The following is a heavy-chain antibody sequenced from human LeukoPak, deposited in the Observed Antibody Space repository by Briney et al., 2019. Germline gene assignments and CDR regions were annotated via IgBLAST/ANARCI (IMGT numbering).Heavy chain of an antibody. CDR1: GFTVSSNY. Sequence: GGSLRLSCAASGFTVSSNYMSWVRQAPGKGLEWVSVIYSGGSTYYADSVKGRFTISRDNSKNTLYLQMNSLRAEDTAVYYCARDRRAAEGYCSSTSCYNDAFDIWGQGTMVTVSS. J-gene: IGHJ3*02. D-gene: IGHD2-2*02. V-gene: IGHV3-53*01. CDR3: ARDRRAAEGYCSSTSCYNDAFDI. CDR2: IYSGGST.